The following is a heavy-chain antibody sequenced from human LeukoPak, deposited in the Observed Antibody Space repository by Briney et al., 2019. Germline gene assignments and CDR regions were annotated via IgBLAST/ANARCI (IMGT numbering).Heavy chain of an antibody. CDR3: ARVGGFTVTTVYYGMDV. CDR1: GGTFSSYA. D-gene: IGHD4-11*01. J-gene: IGHJ6*02. CDR2: IIPILGIA. Sequence: ASVKVSCKASGGTFSSYAISWVRQAPGQGLEWMGRIIPILGIANYAQEFQGRVTITADKSTSTAYMELSSLRSEDTAVYYCARVGGFTVTTVYYGMDVWGQGTTVTVSS. V-gene: IGHV1-69*04.